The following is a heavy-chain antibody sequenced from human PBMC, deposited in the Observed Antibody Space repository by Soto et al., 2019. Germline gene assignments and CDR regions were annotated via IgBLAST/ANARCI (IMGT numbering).Heavy chain of an antibody. CDR3: ASWSGYCSGGSCYSDETADYYYYGMDV. V-gene: IGHV5-51*01. J-gene: IGHJ6*02. D-gene: IGHD2-15*01. Sequence: GESLKISCKGSGYSFTSYWIGWVRQMPGKGLEWMGIIYPGDSDTRYSSSFQGQVTISADKSISTAYLQWSSLKASDTAMYYCASWSGYCSGGSCYSDETADYYYYGMDVWGQGTTVTVSS. CDR1: GYSFTSYW. CDR2: IYPGDSDT.